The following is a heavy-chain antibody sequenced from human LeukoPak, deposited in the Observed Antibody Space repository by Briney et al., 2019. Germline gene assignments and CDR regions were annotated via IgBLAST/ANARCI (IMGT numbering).Heavy chain of an antibody. CDR2: INPIFDTA. Sequence: ASVKVSCKASGGTFSSFDISWVRQAPGQGLEWMGGINPIFDTANYAQKFQGRVTITADESTSTAYMELSSLRSEDTAVYYCARAPPGVRSYWIFLDYWGQGTLVTVSS. CDR1: GGTFSSFD. CDR3: ARAPPGVRSYWIFLDY. J-gene: IGHJ4*02. V-gene: IGHV1-69*13. D-gene: IGHD1-26*01.